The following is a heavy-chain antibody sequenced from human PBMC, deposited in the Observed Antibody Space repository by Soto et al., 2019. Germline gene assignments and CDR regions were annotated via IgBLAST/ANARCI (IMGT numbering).Heavy chain of an antibody. J-gene: IGHJ4*02. Sequence: TGGSLRLSCAASGFTFSSYSMNWVRQAPGKGLEWVSSISSSSSYIYYADSVKGRFTISRDNAKNSLYLQMNSLRAEDTAVYYCARVSDRGVEFDYWGQGTLVTVSS. CDR3: ARVSDRGVEFDY. D-gene: IGHD3-10*01. CDR2: ISSSSSYI. V-gene: IGHV3-21*01. CDR1: GFTFSSYS.